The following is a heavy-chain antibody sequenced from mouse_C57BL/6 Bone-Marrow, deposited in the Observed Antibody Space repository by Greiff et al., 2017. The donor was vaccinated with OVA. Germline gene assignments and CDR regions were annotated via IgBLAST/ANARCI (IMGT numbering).Heavy chain of an antibody. CDR1: GFSLTSYG. CDR2: IWIGGST. Sequence: QVQLKESGPGLVQPSQSLSITCTVSGFSLTSYGVHWVLQSPGTGLEWLGVIWIGGSTDYNAAFMSRLSITKDNSKSQVFFKMNSLQADDTAIYYCAKGRGNYSYYYAMDYWGQGTSVTVSS. V-gene: IGHV2-5*01. D-gene: IGHD2-1*01. CDR3: AKGRGNYSYYYAMDY. J-gene: IGHJ4*01.